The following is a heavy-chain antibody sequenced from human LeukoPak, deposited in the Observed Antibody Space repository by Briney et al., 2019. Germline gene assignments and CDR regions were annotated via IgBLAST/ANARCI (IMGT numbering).Heavy chain of an antibody. J-gene: IGHJ4*02. V-gene: IGHV3-23*01. CDR1: GFTFSSYA. Sequence: GGSLRLSCAASGFTFSSYAMTWVRQAPGKGLEWLSGISGSGGTTYYGDSVKGRFTISRDNSKNTLSLQMKSLRAADTAVYYCWKVVWTVSGPTDYWGQGTLVAVSS. CDR3: WKVVWTVSGPTDY. D-gene: IGHD1-1*01. CDR2: ISGSGGTT.